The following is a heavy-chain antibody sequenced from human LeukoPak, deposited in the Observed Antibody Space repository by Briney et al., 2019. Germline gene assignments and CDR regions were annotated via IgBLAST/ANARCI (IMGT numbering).Heavy chain of an antibody. J-gene: IGHJ6*03. CDR1: GGSISSYY. Sequence: SETLSLTCTVSGGSISSYYWSWIQQPPGKGLEWIGYIYYSGSTNYNPSLKSRVTISVDTSKNQFSLKLSSVTAADTAVYYCARHVYSNTDYYYYYMDVWGKGTTVTVSS. CDR2: IYYSGST. V-gene: IGHV4-59*08. CDR3: ARHVYSNTDYYYYYMDV. D-gene: IGHD4-11*01.